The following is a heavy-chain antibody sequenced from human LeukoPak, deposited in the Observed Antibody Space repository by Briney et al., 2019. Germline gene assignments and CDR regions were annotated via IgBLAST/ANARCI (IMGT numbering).Heavy chain of an antibody. CDR3: ARGPWMVATITAFDY. CDR2: ISYDGSKK. Sequence: GGSLRLSCAASGFTFSTYAMHWVRQAPGKGLEWVAVISYDGSKKYYADSVKGRFTISRDNSKNTLYLQMNSLRADDTAMYYCARGPWMVATITAFDYWGQGTPVTVSS. D-gene: IGHD5-12*01. CDR1: GFTFSTYA. J-gene: IGHJ4*02. V-gene: IGHV3-30*04.